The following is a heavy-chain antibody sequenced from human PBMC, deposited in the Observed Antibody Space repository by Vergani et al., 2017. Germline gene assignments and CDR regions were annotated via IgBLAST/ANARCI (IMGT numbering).Heavy chain of an antibody. V-gene: IGHV4-61*02. CDR1: GGSISSGSYY. Sequence: QVQLQESGPGLVKPSQTLSLTCTVSGGSISSGSYYWSWIRQPAGKGLEWIGRIYTSGSTNYNPSLKSRVTISVDTSKNQFSLKLSSVTAADTAVYYCAREGHIVVVPAAIRSGFDPWGQGTLVTVSS. D-gene: IGHD2-2*01. CDR3: AREGHIVVVPAAIRSGFDP. CDR2: IYTSGST. J-gene: IGHJ5*02.